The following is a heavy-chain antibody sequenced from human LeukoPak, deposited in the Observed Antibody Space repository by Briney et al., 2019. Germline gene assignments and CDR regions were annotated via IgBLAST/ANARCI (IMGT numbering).Heavy chain of an antibody. V-gene: IGHV3-48*03. CDR2: ISSSGSTI. CDR3: ARTAVRGGNY. Sequence: TGGSLRLSCAAAVFTFSSYGMHWVRQAAGKGLEWVSYISSSGSTIYYADSVKGRFTISRDNAKNSLYLQMNSLRAEDTAVYYCARTAVRGGNYWGQGTLVTVSS. CDR1: VFTFSSYG. J-gene: IGHJ4*02. D-gene: IGHD3-10*01.